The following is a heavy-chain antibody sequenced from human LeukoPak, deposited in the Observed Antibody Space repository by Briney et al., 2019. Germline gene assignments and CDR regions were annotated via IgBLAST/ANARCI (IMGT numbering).Heavy chain of an antibody. CDR2: INHTGST. D-gene: IGHD6-13*01. J-gene: IGHJ4*02. V-gene: IGHV4-34*01. Sequence: AETLSLTCAVYGESFTTFYWGWIRQTPGKGLEWIGEINHTGSTNYNPSLKSRVTISIDTSKNQFSLKLNSVTAADTAAYYCARVRAAAIPYYFDYWGQGTLVTVSS. CDR1: GESFTTFY. CDR3: ARVRAAAIPYYFDY.